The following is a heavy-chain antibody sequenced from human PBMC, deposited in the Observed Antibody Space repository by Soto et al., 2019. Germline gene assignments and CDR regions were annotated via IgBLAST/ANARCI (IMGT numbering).Heavy chain of an antibody. V-gene: IGHV4-30-4*01. CDR2: IYYSGST. D-gene: IGHD1-26*01. CDR3: AANGGGSYSPDAFDI. J-gene: IGHJ3*02. Sequence: SETLSLTCTVSGGSISSGDYYWSWIRQPPGKGLEWIGYIYYSGSTYYNPSLKSRVTISVDTSKNQFSLKLSSVTAADTAVYYCAANGGGSYSPDAFDIWGQGTMVTVSS. CDR1: GGSISSGDYY.